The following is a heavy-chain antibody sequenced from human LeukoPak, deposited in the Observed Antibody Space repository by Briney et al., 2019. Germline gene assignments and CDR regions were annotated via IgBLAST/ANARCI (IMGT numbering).Heavy chain of an antibody. J-gene: IGHJ4*02. Sequence: PGGSLRLSCAASGFTFSSSLMTWVRQAPGKGLEWLANIKGDGSEKNYVDSVKGRFTISRDNAKNSLYLQMNSLRAEDTAVYYCASHFLYDFWSGYYNSDDYWGQGTLVTVSS. D-gene: IGHD3-3*01. CDR1: GFTFSSSL. CDR2: IKGDGSEK. CDR3: ASHFLYDFWSGYYNSDDY. V-gene: IGHV3-7*01.